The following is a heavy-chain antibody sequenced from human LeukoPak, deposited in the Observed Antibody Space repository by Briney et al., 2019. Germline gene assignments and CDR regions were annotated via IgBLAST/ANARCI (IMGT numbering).Heavy chain of an antibody. CDR3: ASYYYDSSGYFLGDAFDI. Sequence: ASVKVSCKASGYTFTGYYMHWVRQAPGQGLEWMGRINPNSGGTNYAQKFQGRVTVTRDTSISTAYMELSRLRSDDTAVYYCASYYYDSSGYFLGDAFDIWGQGTMVTVSS. D-gene: IGHD3-22*01. J-gene: IGHJ3*02. CDR1: GYTFTGYY. CDR2: INPNSGGT. V-gene: IGHV1-2*06.